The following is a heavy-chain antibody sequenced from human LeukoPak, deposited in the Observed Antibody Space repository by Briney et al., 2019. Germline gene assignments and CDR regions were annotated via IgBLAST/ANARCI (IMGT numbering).Heavy chain of an antibody. D-gene: IGHD2-21*02. Sequence: ASVKVSCKASGYTFSGCYMHWVRQAPGQGLEWMGWINPKSGGTNYAQKFQGRVTMTRDTSISTAYMELSRLRSDDTAVYYCASQPALVYCGGDCYSNWGQGTLVTVSS. CDR1: GYTFSGCY. V-gene: IGHV1-2*02. CDR3: ASQPALVYCGGDCYSN. CDR2: INPKSGGT. J-gene: IGHJ4*02.